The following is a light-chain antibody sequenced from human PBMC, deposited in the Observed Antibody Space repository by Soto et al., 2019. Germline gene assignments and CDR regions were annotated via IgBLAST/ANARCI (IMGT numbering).Light chain of an antibody. Sequence: EIVMTQSPATLSVSPAERATLSCRASQSVSSNLAWYQQKPGQAPRLLIYGASTRATGIPARFSGSGSGTEFTLTISSLQSQDFAVYCCQQYHNWPRTFGQGTKLEIK. CDR2: GAS. J-gene: IGKJ2*01. CDR1: QSVSSN. CDR3: QQYHNWPRT. V-gene: IGKV3-15*01.